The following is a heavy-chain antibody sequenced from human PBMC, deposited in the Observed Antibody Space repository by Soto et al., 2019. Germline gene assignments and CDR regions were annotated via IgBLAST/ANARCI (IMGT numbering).Heavy chain of an antibody. CDR1: SGSISSSNW. CDR2: IYHSGST. J-gene: IGHJ3*02. D-gene: IGHD3-3*01. V-gene: IGHV4-4*02. CDR3: ARDDFWSGYYDAFDI. Sequence: QVQLQESGPGLVKPSGTLPLTCAVSSGSISSSNWWSWVRQPPGKGLEWIGEIYHSGSTNYNPSLKSRVTISVDKSKNQFSLKLSSVTAADTAVYYCARDDFWSGYYDAFDIWGQGTMVTVSS.